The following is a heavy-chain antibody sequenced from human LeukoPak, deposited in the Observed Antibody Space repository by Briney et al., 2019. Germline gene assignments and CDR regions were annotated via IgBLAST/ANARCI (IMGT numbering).Heavy chain of an antibody. D-gene: IGHD6-19*01. V-gene: IGHV3-33*06. CDR3: AKDRIAVAGTAFDH. J-gene: IGHJ4*02. CDR1: GFTFSSYG. CDR2: IWYDGSNK. Sequence: GGSLRLSCAASGFTFSSYGMHWVRQAPGKGLEWVAVIWYDGSNKYYADSVKGRFTISRDNSKNTLYLQMNSLRAEDTAVYYCAKDRIAVAGTAFDHWGQGTLVTVSS.